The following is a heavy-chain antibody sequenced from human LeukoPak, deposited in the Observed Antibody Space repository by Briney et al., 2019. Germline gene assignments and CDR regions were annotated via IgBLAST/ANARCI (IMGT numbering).Heavy chain of an antibody. V-gene: IGHV1-18*01. CDR1: GYTFTSYG. CDR2: INPNSGGT. J-gene: IGHJ4*02. D-gene: IGHD3-10*01. CDR3: ARGKTVMVRGVTFDY. Sequence: ASVKVSCKASGYTFTSYGISWVRQAPGQGLEWMGWINPNSGGTNYAQKFQGRVTMTRDTSTSTVYMELSSLRSEDTAVYYCARGKTVMVRGVTFDYWGQGTLVTVSS.